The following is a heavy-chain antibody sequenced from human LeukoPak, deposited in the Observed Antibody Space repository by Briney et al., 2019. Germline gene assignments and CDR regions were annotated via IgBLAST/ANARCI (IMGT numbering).Heavy chain of an antibody. V-gene: IGHV3-74*01. J-gene: IGHJ4*02. CDR2: INTDGSTT. D-gene: IGHD3-10*01. Sequence: GGSLRLSCAASGFTFSDYWIHWVRQAPGKGLVWVSRINTDGSTTNYADSVKGRFSISRDNAKNTLYLQMSSLRAEDTAVYYCARDRGPRTGFMVREAYDYWGQGTLVTVSP. CDR1: GFTFSDYW. CDR3: ARDRGPRTGFMVREAYDY.